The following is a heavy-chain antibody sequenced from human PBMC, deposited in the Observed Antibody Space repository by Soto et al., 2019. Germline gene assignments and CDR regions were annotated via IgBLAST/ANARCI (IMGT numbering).Heavy chain of an antibody. Sequence: PGGSLRLSCAASAFTFSSYVMTWVRQAPGKGLEWVSGISGSGGSTYYADSVKGRFTISRDNSKNTLYLQMNSLRAEDTAIYYCAKSGYYYDSSALLWGQGTLVTVSS. CDR1: AFTFSSYV. V-gene: IGHV3-23*01. CDR2: ISGSGGST. D-gene: IGHD3-22*01. CDR3: AKSGYYYDSSALL. J-gene: IGHJ4*02.